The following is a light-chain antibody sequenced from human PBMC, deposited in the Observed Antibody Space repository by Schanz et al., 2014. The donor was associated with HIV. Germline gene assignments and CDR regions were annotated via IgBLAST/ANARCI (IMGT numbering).Light chain of an antibody. CDR3: QSYDSSLSGPV. CDR1: SSDVGGNNY. Sequence: QSVLTQPPSASGSPGQSVTISCTGTSSDVGGNNYVSWYQHHPGKAPKLIISDVTKRPSGVPDRFSGSKSGNTASLTISGLQDEDEANYYCQSYDSSLSGPVFGGGTKLTVL. CDR2: DVT. V-gene: IGLV2-8*01. J-gene: IGLJ2*01.